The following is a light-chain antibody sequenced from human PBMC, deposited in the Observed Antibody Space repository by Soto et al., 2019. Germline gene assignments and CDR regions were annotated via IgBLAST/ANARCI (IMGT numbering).Light chain of an antibody. Sequence: SALTPPAPLSGAPGQAIPISCPGTSRDVGGYDYVSWYQHHPGKAPKLTIYEVSNRPSGVSNRFSGSKSGNTASLTISGLQAEDEAEYYCSSYTSSSTDVFGTGTKVTVL. V-gene: IGLV2-14*01. CDR3: SSYTSSSTDV. CDR1: SRDVGGYDY. CDR2: EVS. J-gene: IGLJ1*01.